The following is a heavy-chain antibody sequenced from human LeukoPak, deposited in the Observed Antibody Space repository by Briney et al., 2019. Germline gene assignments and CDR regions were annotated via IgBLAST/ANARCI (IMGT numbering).Heavy chain of an antibody. CDR3: ARRRHNFDFYDV. J-gene: IGHJ3*01. Sequence: SEALSLTCTVSGDSIISNIYWWDWVRLPPGKGLEWIGATFYTGRTFYSPSLKSRVTISVDTSKNQFSLDLSSATAADTAVYYCARRRHNFDFYDVWGQGTRVTVSS. CDR2: TFYTGRT. D-gene: IGHD3/OR15-3a*01. V-gene: IGHV4-39*01. CDR1: GDSIISNIYW.